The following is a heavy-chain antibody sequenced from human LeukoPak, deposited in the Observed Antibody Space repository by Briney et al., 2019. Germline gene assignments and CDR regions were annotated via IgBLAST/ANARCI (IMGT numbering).Heavy chain of an antibody. CDR3: ARARQLRYFDWRSTSYYFDY. J-gene: IGHJ4*02. CDR2: INPSGGST. CDR1: GYTFTSYY. Sequence: ASVKVSCKASGYTFTSYYMHWVRQAPGQGLEWMGIINPSGGSTSYAQKFQGRVTMTRDTSTSTVYMELSSLRSEDTAVYYCARARQLRYFDWRSTSYYFDYWGQGTLVTVSS. V-gene: IGHV1-46*01. D-gene: IGHD3-9*01.